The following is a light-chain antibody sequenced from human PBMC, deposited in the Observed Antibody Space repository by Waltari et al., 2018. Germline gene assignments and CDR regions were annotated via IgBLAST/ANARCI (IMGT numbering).Light chain of an antibody. CDR2: GTS. CDR1: RNMFGR. CDR3: QNYHIRKA. V-gene: IGKV1-5*03. Sequence: DIQMTQSPPTLSASVGDRVTLTCRASRNMFGRLAWYKQKPGKPPKLLIYGTSNLESGVPSRFSGSGSGTDFTLVIDSLQPDDFATYYCQNYHIRKAFGQGTNVEIK. J-gene: IGKJ2*01.